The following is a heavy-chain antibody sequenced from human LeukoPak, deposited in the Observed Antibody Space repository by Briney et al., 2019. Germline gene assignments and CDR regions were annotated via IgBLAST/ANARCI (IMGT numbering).Heavy chain of an antibody. D-gene: IGHD6-13*01. CDR2: ISGSGGST. V-gene: IGHV3-23*01. Sequence: PGGSLRLSCAASGFTFSSYSMNWVRQAPGKGLEWVSAISGSGGSTYYADSVKGRFTISRDNSKNTLYLQMNSLRAGDTAVYYCAKGELYSSSWYAYYFDYWGQGTLVTVSS. J-gene: IGHJ4*02. CDR1: GFTFSSYS. CDR3: AKGELYSSSWYAYYFDY.